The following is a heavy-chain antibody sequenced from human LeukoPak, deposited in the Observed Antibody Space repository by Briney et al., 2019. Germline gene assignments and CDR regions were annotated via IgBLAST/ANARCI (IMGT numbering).Heavy chain of an antibody. D-gene: IGHD3-22*01. J-gene: IGHJ5*02. CDR2: IYYSGST. V-gene: IGHV4-31*03. CDR1: GGSISSGGYY. Sequence: PSETLSLTCTVSGGSISSGGYYWSWVRQHPGKGLEWIGYIYYSGSTYYNPSLKSRVTISVDTSKNQFSLKLSSVTAADTAVYYCARDRTYYYDSSGYSNWFDPWGQGTLVTVSS. CDR3: ARDRTYYYDSSGYSNWFDP.